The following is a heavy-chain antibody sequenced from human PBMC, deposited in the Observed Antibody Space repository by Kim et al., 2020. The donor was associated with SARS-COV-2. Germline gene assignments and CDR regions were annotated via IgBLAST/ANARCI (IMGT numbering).Heavy chain of an antibody. V-gene: IGHV3-9*01. CDR3: AKEHSSGSPLDY. Sequence: GYGDSVKGRFTISRDNAKNSLYLRMDSLRAEDTALYYCAKEHSSGSPLDYWGQGTLVTVSS. D-gene: IGHD6-19*01. J-gene: IGHJ4*02.